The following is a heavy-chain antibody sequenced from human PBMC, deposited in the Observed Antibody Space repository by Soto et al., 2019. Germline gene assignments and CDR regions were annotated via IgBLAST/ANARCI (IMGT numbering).Heavy chain of an antibody. D-gene: IGHD5-12*01. CDR3: AKGDNLGPKTGYAFDP. CDR1: GDSVSSNTAS. J-gene: IGHJ5*02. CDR2: TYFRSKWYN. Sequence: SQTLSLTCAISGDSVSSNTASWNWIRQSPSRGLEWLGRTYFRSKWYNDYAVSVKSRIIINPDTSNNQFSQQLNSVTPEDTAVYFCAKGDNLGPKTGYAFDPWGQGIMVTVS. V-gene: IGHV6-1*01.